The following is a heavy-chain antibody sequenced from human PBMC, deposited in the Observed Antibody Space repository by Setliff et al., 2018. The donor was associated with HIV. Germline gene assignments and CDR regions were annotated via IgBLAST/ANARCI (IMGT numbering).Heavy chain of an antibody. CDR3: ARDRASSAYYSHFDY. Sequence: ASVKVSCKASGYTFSSHYIHWMRQAPGQGLEWMGLINPSGGSTTYAQNFQGRFTISRDDAKNSLYLQMYSLRAEDTAIYYCARDRASSAYYSHFDYWGQGSLVTVSS. V-gene: IGHV1-46*01. D-gene: IGHD3-22*01. J-gene: IGHJ4*02. CDR2: INPSGGST. CDR1: GYTFSSHY.